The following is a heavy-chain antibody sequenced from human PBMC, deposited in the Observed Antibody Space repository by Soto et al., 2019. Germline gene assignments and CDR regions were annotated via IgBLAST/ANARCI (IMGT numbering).Heavy chain of an antibody. CDR2: ISYDVSNK. CDR1: GFTFSIYG. J-gene: IGHJ4*02. Sequence: QVQLVESGGGVVQPGRSLRLSCTASGFTFSIYGMHWVRQAPGKGLEWVAVISYDVSNKYYADSVKGRFTISRDNSKNTLYLHVNSLRAADTAGYYCAKSRAAPGSLDYWGQGTLVTVSS. V-gene: IGHV3-30*18. D-gene: IGHD6-13*01. CDR3: AKSRAAPGSLDY.